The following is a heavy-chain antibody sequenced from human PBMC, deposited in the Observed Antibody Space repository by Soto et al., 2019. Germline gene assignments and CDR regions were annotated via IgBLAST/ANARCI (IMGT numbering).Heavy chain of an antibody. CDR3: ARWFGELLLRVPTNWFDP. CDR2: IYYSGST. D-gene: IGHD3-10*01. V-gene: IGHV4-31*03. J-gene: IGHJ5*01. Sequence: SETLSLTCTVSGGSISSGGYYWSWIRQHPGKGLEWIGYIYYSGSTYYNPSLKSRVTISVDTSKNQFSLKLSSVTAADTAVYYCARWFGELLLRVPTNWFDPWGQGTLVTVSS. CDR1: GGSISSGGYY.